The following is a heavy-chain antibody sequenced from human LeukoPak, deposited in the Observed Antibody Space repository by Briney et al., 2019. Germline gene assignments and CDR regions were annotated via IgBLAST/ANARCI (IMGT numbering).Heavy chain of an antibody. CDR2: FWSGSIDI. Sequence: GVSLRLSCAASGFTFNSYTMHWLPHSTGRALEGVTSFWSGSIDIYYADSVKGRFSISRDNAKNSLYLQLSSLRVEDTAVYYCARARGSCAGGRCYSEYWGQGTLVTVSS. V-gene: IGHV3-21*01. CDR3: ARARGSCAGGRCYSEY. J-gene: IGHJ4*02. D-gene: IGHD2-8*02. CDR1: GFTFNSYT.